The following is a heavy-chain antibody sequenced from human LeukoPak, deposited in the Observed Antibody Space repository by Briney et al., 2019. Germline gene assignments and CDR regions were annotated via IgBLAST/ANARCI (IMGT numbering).Heavy chain of an antibody. J-gene: IGHJ5*02. Sequence: ASVKVSCKASGGTFSSYAISWVRQAPGQGLEWMGGIIPIFGTANYAQKFQGRVTITADESTSTAYMELSSLRSEDTAVYYCARDETYCGGDCYSWNWFDPWGQGTLVTVSS. V-gene: IGHV1-69*13. CDR1: GGTFSSYA. CDR2: IIPIFGTA. CDR3: ARDETYCGGDCYSWNWFDP. D-gene: IGHD2-21*02.